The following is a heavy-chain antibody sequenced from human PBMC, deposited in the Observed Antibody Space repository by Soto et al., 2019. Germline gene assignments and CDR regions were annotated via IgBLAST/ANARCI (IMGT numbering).Heavy chain of an antibody. CDR3: ARGGIAARKGRWFDP. Sequence: SLTCTVSGGSISDYYWSWIRQPPGKGLEWIGYIHYSGSTNYNPSLKSRVTISVNTSKNQFSLKLRSVTAADTAVYYCARGGIAARKGRWFDPWGQGTLVTVSS. D-gene: IGHD6-6*01. J-gene: IGHJ5*02. CDR1: GGSISDYY. CDR2: IHYSGST. V-gene: IGHV4-59*01.